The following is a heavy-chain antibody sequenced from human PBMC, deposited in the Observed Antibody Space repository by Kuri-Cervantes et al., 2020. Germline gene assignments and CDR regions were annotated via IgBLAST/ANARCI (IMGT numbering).Heavy chain of an antibody. CDR3: AREGQGYCSSTSCPFDY. V-gene: IGHV3-48*01. D-gene: IGHD2-2*01. CDR2: ISSSSSTI. Sequence: GGSLRLSCAASGFTFGSYSMNWVRQAPGKGLEWVSYISSSSSTIYYADSVKGRFTISRDNAKNSLYLQMNSLRAEDTAVYYCAREGQGYCSSTSCPFDYWGQGTLVTVSS. CDR1: GFTFGSYS. J-gene: IGHJ4*02.